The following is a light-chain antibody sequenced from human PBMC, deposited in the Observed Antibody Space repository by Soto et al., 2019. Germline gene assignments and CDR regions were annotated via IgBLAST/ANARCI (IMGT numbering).Light chain of an antibody. J-gene: IGKJ4*01. CDR2: DAS. V-gene: IGKV3-15*01. CDR3: HQYNTWPLT. CDR1: QTVSSN. Sequence: EIVMTQSPATLSVSPWERVTLSCRASQTVSSNLAWYQQKPGQAPRLLISDASTRATGIPARFNGSGSGTEFTLAISSLQSEDFAIYYCHQYNTWPLTFGGGTKVDIK.